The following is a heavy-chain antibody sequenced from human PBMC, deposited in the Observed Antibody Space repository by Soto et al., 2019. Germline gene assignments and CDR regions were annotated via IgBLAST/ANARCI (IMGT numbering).Heavy chain of an antibody. Sequence: QVQLQESGPGLVKPSETLSLTCTVSGGSISSYYWSWIRQPPGKGLEWIGYIYYSGSTNYNPSLKSRVTISVDTSKNQFSLKLSSVTAADTAVYYCARHVDDFWSGSYHWFDPWGQGTLVTVSS. CDR1: GGSISSYY. CDR3: ARHVDDFWSGSYHWFDP. CDR2: IYYSGST. D-gene: IGHD3-3*01. V-gene: IGHV4-59*08. J-gene: IGHJ5*02.